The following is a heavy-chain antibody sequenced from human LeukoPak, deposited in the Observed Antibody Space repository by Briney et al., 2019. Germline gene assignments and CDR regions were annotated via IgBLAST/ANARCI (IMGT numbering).Heavy chain of an antibody. CDR1: GGTFSSYA. Sequence: SVKVSCKASGGTFSSYAISWVRQAPGQGLEWMGGIIPIFGTANYAQKFQGRVTITTDESTSTAYMELSSLRSEDTAVYYCARGGGLIFGVVTSFDYWGQGTLVTVSS. V-gene: IGHV1-69*05. CDR3: ARGGGLIFGVVTSFDY. D-gene: IGHD3-3*01. J-gene: IGHJ4*02. CDR2: IIPIFGTA.